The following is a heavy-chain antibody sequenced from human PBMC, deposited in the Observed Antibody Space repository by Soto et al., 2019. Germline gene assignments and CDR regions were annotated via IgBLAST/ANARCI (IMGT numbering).Heavy chain of an antibody. J-gene: IGHJ4*02. CDR3: ARPTPYSSSWSKFDY. V-gene: IGHV1-46*01. D-gene: IGHD6-13*01. Sequence: QVQLVQSGAEVRKPGASVKISCKPSGYIFTTYYVHWVRQAPGQGLEWMGIIVPSDGGTSYAPKFQGRVTMTRDTSTSTVYMELSSLRSEDTAVYYCARPTPYSSSWSKFDYWGQGTLVTVSS. CDR2: IVPSDGGT. CDR1: GYIFTTYY.